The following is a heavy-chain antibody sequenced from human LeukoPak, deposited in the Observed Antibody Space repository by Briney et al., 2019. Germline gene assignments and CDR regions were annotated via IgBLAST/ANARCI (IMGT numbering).Heavy chain of an antibody. Sequence: TGGSLRLSCAASGFTFSSYWMSWVRQAPGKGLEWVANIKQDGSEKYYVDSVKGRFTISRDNAKNSLYLQMNSLRAEDTAVYYCARFPARQGYNWNVGPFDYWGQGTLVTVSS. CDR2: IKQDGSEK. J-gene: IGHJ4*02. V-gene: IGHV3-7*01. CDR3: ARFPARQGYNWNVGPFDY. D-gene: IGHD1-20*01. CDR1: GFTFSSYW.